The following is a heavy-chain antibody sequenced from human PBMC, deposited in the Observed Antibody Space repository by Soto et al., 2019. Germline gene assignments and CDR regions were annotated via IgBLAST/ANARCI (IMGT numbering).Heavy chain of an antibody. V-gene: IGHV4-34*01. D-gene: IGHD3-10*01. Sequence: SETLSLTCAVYGGSFSGYYWSWIRQPPGKGLEWIGEINHSGSTNYNPSLKSRVTISVDTSKNQFSLKLSSVTAADTAVYYCARARKYYYGSGLSYYYYYMDVWGKGTTVTVSS. CDR1: GGSFSGYY. J-gene: IGHJ6*03. CDR2: INHSGST. CDR3: ARARKYYYGSGLSYYYYYMDV.